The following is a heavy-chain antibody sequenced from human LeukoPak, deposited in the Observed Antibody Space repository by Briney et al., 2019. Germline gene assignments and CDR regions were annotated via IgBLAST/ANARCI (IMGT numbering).Heavy chain of an antibody. CDR1: GFTFSGSA. CDR2: IRSKANSYAT. D-gene: IGHD2-2*01. Sequence: GGSLKLSCAASGFTFSGSAMHWVRQASGKGLEWVGRIRSKANSYATAYAASVKGRFTISRDNSMNTLYLQMNSLRAEDTAVYYCAKGDSTSCCRGEVYWGQGTLVTVSP. CDR3: AKGDSTSCCRGEVY. J-gene: IGHJ4*02. V-gene: IGHV3-73*01.